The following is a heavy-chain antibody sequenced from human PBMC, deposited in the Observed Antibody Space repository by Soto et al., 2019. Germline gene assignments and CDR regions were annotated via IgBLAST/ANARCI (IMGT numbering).Heavy chain of an antibody. CDR1: GGSISSSSYY. CDR3: ASPKIAFYNWFDP. D-gene: IGHD3-3*02. Sequence: QLQLQESGPGLVKPSETLSLTCTVSGGSISSSSYYWGWIRQPPGKGLEWIGSIYYSGSTYYNPSLKSRVTISVDTSKNQFSLKLSSVTAADTAVYYCASPKIAFYNWFDPWGQGTLDTVSS. V-gene: IGHV4-39*01. CDR2: IYYSGST. J-gene: IGHJ5*02.